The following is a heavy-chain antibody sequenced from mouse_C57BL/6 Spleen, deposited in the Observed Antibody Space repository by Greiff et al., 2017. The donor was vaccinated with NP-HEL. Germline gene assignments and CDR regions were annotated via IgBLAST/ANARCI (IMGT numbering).Heavy chain of an antibody. CDR3: AREDGNHLDMDY. D-gene: IGHD2-1*01. J-gene: IGHJ4*01. V-gene: IGHV3-6*01. CDR1: GYSITSGYY. Sequence: EVKLQESGPGLVKPSQSLSLTCSVTGYSITSGYYWNWIRQFPGNKLEWMGYISYDGSNNYNPSLKNRISITRDTSKNQFFLKLNSVTTEDTATYYCAREDGNHLDMDYWGQGTSVTVSS. CDR2: ISYDGSN.